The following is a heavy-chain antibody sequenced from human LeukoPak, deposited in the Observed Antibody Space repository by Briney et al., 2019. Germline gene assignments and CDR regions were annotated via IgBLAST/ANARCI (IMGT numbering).Heavy chain of an antibody. CDR2: IYSGGNA. Sequence: GGSLRLSCAASGFTVSRNYMSWVRQAPGKGLEWVSVIYSGGNADYADSVEGRFTISRDDSKNTLYLQMSSLRAEDTAVYYCARDGGSGWSSAFLDHWGQGNLVTVSS. CDR1: GFTVSRNY. J-gene: IGHJ4*02. V-gene: IGHV3-53*01. D-gene: IGHD6-19*01. CDR3: ARDGGSGWSSAFLDH.